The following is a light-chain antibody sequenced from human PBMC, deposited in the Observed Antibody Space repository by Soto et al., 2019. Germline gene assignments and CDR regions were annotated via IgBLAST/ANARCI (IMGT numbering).Light chain of an antibody. V-gene: IGKV3-20*01. CDR1: QSISSNY. CDR3: QQYVSWM. J-gene: IGKJ1*01. Sequence: EIVLTQSPGTLSVSPGERATLSCRASQSISSNYLAWYQQKPGQAPSLLIYGASSMATGIPDRFSGSGSGTDFTLTISRLEPEDSAIYYCQQYVSWMFGQGTKVEIK. CDR2: GAS.